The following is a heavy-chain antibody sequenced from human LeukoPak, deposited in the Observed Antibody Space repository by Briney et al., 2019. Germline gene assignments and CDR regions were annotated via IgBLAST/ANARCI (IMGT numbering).Heavy chain of an antibody. V-gene: IGHV1-8*01. CDR3: ARALIFPNDDAFDI. Sequence: ASVKIPCKASGYTFTSYEVNWVRQAAGQGLEWMGWMNPNSGNTGYAQKFQGRVTMTRNTSISTAYMELSSLRSEDTAVYYCARALIFPNDDAFDIWGQGTMVTVSS. CDR2: MNPNSGNT. D-gene: IGHD2-21*01. J-gene: IGHJ3*02. CDR1: GYTFTSYE.